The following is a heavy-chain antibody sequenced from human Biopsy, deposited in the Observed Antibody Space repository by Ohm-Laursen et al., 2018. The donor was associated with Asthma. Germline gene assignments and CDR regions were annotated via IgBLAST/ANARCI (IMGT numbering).Heavy chain of an antibody. J-gene: IGHJ4*02. D-gene: IGHD3-3*01. CDR1: GFVFRSHA. CDR2: VSYDGGVA. V-gene: IGHV3-30*18. CDR3: AKRRGYSDLTDFDH. Sequence: SLRLSCTASGFVFRSHAIHWVRQAPGKGLEWVAVVSYDGGVAHYADSMKGRFTISRDNAKSTLYLQMNRLRTDDTAVYYCAKRRGYSDLTDFDHWGQGTLVTVSS.